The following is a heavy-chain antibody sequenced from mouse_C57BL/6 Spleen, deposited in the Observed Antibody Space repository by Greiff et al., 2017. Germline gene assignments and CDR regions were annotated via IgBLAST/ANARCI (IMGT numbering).Heavy chain of an antibody. CDR3: ARKYYYGSIDYFDY. Sequence: VQLQQSGPELVKPGASVKMSCKASGYTFTDYNMHWVKQSHGKSLEWIGYINPNNGGTRYNQKFKGKATLTVNKSSSTAYMELRSLTSEDSAVYYCARKYYYGSIDYFDYWGQGTTLTVSS. D-gene: IGHD1-1*01. CDR1: GYTFTDYN. CDR2: INPNNGGT. J-gene: IGHJ2*01. V-gene: IGHV1-22*01.